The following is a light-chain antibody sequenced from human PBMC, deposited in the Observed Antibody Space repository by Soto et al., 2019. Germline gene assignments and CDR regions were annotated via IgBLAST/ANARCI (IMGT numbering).Light chain of an antibody. CDR1: QGIRND. CDR2: SAS. CDR3: LQHNTDPQGT. Sequence: DIQMTQSPSSLSASVGDRVTITCRASQGIRNDVGWYQQKPVKAPKRLIYSASSLQSGVPSRFNGSGSGTEFTLTISSLQPEDFATYYCLQHNTDPQGTVGQGTKVDIK. J-gene: IGKJ1*01. V-gene: IGKV1-17*01.